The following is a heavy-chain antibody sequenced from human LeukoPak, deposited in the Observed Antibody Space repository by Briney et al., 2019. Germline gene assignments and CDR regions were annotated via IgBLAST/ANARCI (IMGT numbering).Heavy chain of an antibody. Sequence: GGSLRLSCAASGFTFSNYWTHWVRQTPGKGLVWVSRINTDGTGTSYADSVKGRFTISRDGAKNTLYLQMSGLRAEDTAVYYCARVKSGSYYPIDYWGQGTLVTVSS. CDR2: INTDGTGT. CDR1: GFTFSNYW. V-gene: IGHV3-74*01. D-gene: IGHD1-26*01. CDR3: ARVKSGSYYPIDY. J-gene: IGHJ4*02.